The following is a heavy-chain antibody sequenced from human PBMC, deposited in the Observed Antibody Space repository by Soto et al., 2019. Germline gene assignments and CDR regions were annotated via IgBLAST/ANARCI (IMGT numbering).Heavy chain of an antibody. D-gene: IGHD3-3*01. CDR3: ARDTSITIFGVVPYYRFDP. CDR1: GYTFTSYG. Sequence: ASVKVSCKASGYTFTSYGTSWVRQAPGQGLEWMGWISAYNGNTNYAQKLQGRVTMTTDTSTSTAYMELRSLRSDDTAVYYCARDTSITIFGVVPYYRFDPWGQGTLVTVSS. J-gene: IGHJ5*02. CDR2: ISAYNGNT. V-gene: IGHV1-18*01.